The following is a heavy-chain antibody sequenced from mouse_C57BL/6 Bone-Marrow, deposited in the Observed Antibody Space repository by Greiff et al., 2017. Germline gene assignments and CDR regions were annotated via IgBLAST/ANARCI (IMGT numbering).Heavy chain of an antibody. CDR2: IYPGSGST. CDR1: GYTFTSYW. Sequence: QVQLKQSGAELVKPGASVKMSCKASGYTFTSYWITWVKQRPGQGLEWIGDIYPGSGSTNYNEKFKSKATLTVDTSSSTAYMQLSSLTSEDSAVYYCARSRNYAMDYWGQGTSVTVSS. V-gene: IGHV1-55*01. J-gene: IGHJ4*01. CDR3: ARSRNYAMDY.